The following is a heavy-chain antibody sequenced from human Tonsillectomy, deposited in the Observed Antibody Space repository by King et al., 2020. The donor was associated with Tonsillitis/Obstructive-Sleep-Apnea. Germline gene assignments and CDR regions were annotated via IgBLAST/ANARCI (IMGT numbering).Heavy chain of an antibody. CDR2: INWNGGST. Sequence: VQLVESGGGVVRPGGSLRLSCAASGFTFDDYGMSWVRQAPGKGLEWVSGINWNGGSTGYADSVKGRFTFSSDNAMNSLYLQMNSLRAEDTALYYCARAPVPCSGGSCYGYYYYYMDVWGKGTTVTVS. V-gene: IGHV3-20*04. D-gene: IGHD2-15*01. CDR3: ARAPVPCSGGSCYGYYYYYMDV. CDR1: GFTFDDYG. J-gene: IGHJ6*03.